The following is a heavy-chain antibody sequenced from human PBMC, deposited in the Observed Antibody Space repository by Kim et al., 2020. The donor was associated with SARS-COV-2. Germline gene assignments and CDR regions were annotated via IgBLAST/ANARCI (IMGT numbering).Heavy chain of an antibody. CDR2: IYSGGST. D-gene: IGHD3-16*02. Sequence: GGSLRLSCAASGFTVSSNYMSWVRQAPGKGLEWVSVIYSGGSTYYADSVKGRFTISGDNSKNTLYLQMNSLRAEDTAVYYCAREGVITFGGVIVGNGMDVWGQGTTVTVSS. J-gene: IGHJ6*02. V-gene: IGHV3-53*01. CDR1: GFTVSSNY. CDR3: AREGVITFGGVIVGNGMDV.